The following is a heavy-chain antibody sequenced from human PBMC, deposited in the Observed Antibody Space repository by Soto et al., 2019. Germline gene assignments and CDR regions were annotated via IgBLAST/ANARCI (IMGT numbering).Heavy chain of an antibody. CDR1: GFTFSTYS. Sequence: GGSRRRSCLVSGFTFSTYSINWVRQAPGKGLEWVSSISIRSDIYYADSVKGRFTISRDNAKNSVSLQMNSLSAEDTAVYYCAREYTAWPLAYGLDVWGQGTTVTVSS. CDR2: ISIRSDI. CDR3: AREYTAWPLAYGLDV. J-gene: IGHJ6*02. D-gene: IGHD2-2*02. V-gene: IGHV3-21*01.